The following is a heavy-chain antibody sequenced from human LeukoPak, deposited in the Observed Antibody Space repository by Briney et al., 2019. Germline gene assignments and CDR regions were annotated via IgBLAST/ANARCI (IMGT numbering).Heavy chain of an antibody. V-gene: IGHV1-2*02. J-gene: IGHJ4*02. Sequence: ASVKVSCKASGYTSTGYYMHWVRQAPGQGLGWMGWINPNSGGTNYAQKFQGRVTMTRDTSISTAYMELSRLRSDDTAVYYCARVMVRGVPAFYFDYWGQGTLVAVSS. D-gene: IGHD3-10*01. CDR3: ARVMVRGVPAFYFDY. CDR1: GYTSTGYY. CDR2: INPNSGGT.